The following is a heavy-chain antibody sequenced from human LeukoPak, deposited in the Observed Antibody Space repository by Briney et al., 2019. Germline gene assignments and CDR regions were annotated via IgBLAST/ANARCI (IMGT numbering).Heavy chain of an antibody. J-gene: IGHJ4*02. CDR3: AKEGALVGATHFHY. Sequence: GGSLRLSCAASGFTFISYAMSWVRQAPGKGLEWVSTISGSGGSTFYADSVKGRFTISRDNSKNTLYLQMNSLRAEDTAVYFCAKEGALVGATHFHYWGQGTLVTVSS. V-gene: IGHV3-23*01. D-gene: IGHD1-26*01. CDR2: ISGSGGST. CDR1: GFTFISYA.